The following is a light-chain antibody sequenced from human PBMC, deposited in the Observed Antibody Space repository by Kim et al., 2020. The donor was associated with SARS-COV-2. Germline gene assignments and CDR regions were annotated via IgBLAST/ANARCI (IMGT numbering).Light chain of an antibody. CDR3: QHCYTYPWT. V-gene: IGKV1-5*03. CDR1: QSISTW. CDR2: KAS. Sequence: AAVEDRVTITCRASQSISTWLAWYQQKPGKAPKLLIYKASSLESGVPSRFSGSGSGTEFTLTISSLQPDDFATYYCQHCYTYPWTFGQGTKVDIK. J-gene: IGKJ1*01.